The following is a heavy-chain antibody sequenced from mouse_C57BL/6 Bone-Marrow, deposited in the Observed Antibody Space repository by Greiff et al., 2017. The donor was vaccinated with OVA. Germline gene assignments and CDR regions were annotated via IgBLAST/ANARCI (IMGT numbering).Heavy chain of an antibody. V-gene: IGHV1-50*01. CDR1: GYTFTSYW. D-gene: IGHD2-4*01. CDR3: ARPVYYDYSYLYFDV. Sequence: QVQLQQPGAELVKPGASVKLSCKASGYTFTSYWMQWVKQRPGQGLEWIGEIDPSDSYTNYNQKFKGKATLTVDPSSSTAYMQLSSLTSEASAVYYCARPVYYDYSYLYFDVWGTGTTVTVSS. J-gene: IGHJ1*03. CDR2: IDPSDSYT.